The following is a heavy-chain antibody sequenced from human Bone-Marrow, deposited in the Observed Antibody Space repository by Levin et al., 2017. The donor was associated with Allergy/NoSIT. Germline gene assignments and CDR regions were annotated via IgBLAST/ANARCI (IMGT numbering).Heavy chain of an antibody. CDR2: ISASGSPT. Sequence: LSLSCSVSGFTFEISGMNWVRQAPGKRLEWVSHISASGSPTYYADPVRGRFTISRDNAKQTLYLQMTSLRVEDTAVYYCARGLFDFWGQGALVTVSS. D-gene: IGHD5-12*01. J-gene: IGHJ4*02. CDR1: GFTFEISG. V-gene: IGHV3-48*03. CDR3: ARGLFDF.